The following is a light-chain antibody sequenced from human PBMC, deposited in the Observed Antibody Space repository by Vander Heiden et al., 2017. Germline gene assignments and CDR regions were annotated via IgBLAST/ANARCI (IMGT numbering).Light chain of an antibody. CDR3: QQLNSYPL. J-gene: IGKJ2*01. CDR2: AAS. Sequence: DIQLTQPPSFLSPSVRRRVTITCRASQGISSYLSWHQQTPGKAPKLLIYAASTVQSGVPSRFSGSGSGTEFTLTISSLQPEDFATYYCQQLNSYPLFGQGTKLEIK. V-gene: IGKV1-9*01. CDR1: QGISSY.